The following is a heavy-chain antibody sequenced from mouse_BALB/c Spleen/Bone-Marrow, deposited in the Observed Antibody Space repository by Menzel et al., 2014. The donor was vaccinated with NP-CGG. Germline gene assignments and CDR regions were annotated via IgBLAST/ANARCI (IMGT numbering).Heavy chain of an antibody. CDR1: GFTFSSFG. D-gene: IGHD4-1*01. Sequence: EVKVVESGGGLVQPGGSRKLSCAASGFTFSSFGMHWVRQAPEKGLGWVAYISSGSSTIYYADTVKGRFTISRDNPKNTLFLQMTSLRSEDTAMYYCAKSWEYFDVWGAGTTVTVSS. J-gene: IGHJ1*01. CDR2: ISSGSSTI. V-gene: IGHV5-17*02. CDR3: AKSWEYFDV.